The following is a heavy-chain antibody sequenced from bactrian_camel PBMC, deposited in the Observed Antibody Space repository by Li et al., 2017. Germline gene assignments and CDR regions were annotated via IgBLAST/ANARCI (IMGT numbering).Heavy chain of an antibody. CDR3: ARGALVGFRELTF. V-gene: IGHV3S53*01. D-gene: IGHD7*01. Sequence: QLVESGGGSVQVGESLRLSCAASGFAVGVLCMGWFRQAPGKEREGVASIARVGSTKYADSVKGRFTISRDNTQNILYLQLNSLTTEDTAMYFCARGALVGFRELTFWGQG. CDR1: GFAVGVLC. J-gene: IGHJ2*01. CDR2: IARVGST.